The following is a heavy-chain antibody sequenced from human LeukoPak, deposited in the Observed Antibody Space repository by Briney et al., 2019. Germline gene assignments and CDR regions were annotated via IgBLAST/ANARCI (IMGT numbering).Heavy chain of an antibody. V-gene: IGHV1-2*02. D-gene: IGHD7-27*01. CDR1: GYSFIGYY. J-gene: IGHJ3*02. CDR3: AKSTNWGSISDGFDI. Sequence: ASVKVSCKASGYSFIGYYIHWVRQAPGQGLEWMGWINPNSGGANYAQKFQGRVTMTRDTSISTVYMELTRLRSDDTAMYYCAKSTNWGSISDGFDIWGQGTMVTVAS. CDR2: INPNSGGA.